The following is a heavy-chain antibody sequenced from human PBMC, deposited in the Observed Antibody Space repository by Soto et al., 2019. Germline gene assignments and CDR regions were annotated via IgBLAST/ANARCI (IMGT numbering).Heavy chain of an antibody. Sequence: GASVKVSCKASGYTFTSYDINWVRQATGQGLERMGWMNPNSGNTGYAQKFQGRVTMTRNTSISTAYMELSSLRSEDTAVYYCARGPAYGDYEISGSDYYYYYYMDVWGKGTTVTVSS. D-gene: IGHD4-17*01. V-gene: IGHV1-8*01. CDR2: MNPNSGNT. CDR1: GYTFTSYD. J-gene: IGHJ6*03. CDR3: ARGPAYGDYEISGSDYYYYYYMDV.